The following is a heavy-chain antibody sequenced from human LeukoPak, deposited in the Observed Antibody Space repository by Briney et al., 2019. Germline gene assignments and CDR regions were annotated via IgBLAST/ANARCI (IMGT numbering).Heavy chain of an antibody. Sequence: GGAPRLSCAPSGFPFPICRKNWGPHAPGEGVVGVSYISSSSSTIYYADSVKGRFTISRDNAKNSLYLQMNSLRAEDTAVYYCARGSLRGLGELLNPWGQGTLVTVSS. V-gene: IGHV3-48*01. J-gene: IGHJ4*02. CDR3: ARGSLRGLGELLNP. CDR1: GFPFPICR. D-gene: IGHD3-10*01. CDR2: ISSSSSTI.